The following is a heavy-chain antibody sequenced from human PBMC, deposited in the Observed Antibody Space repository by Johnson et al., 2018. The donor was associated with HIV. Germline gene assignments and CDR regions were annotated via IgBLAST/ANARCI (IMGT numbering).Heavy chain of an antibody. J-gene: IGHJ3*02. CDR2: IYSGGNT. Sequence: VQLVESGGGLIQPGGSLRLSCAASGFTVSSNYMSWVRQAPGKGLEWVSVIYSGGNTYYTDSVKGRFTISRDNSKNTLYLQINSLKTEDTAVYYCTTGFAAFDIWGQGTMGTVSS. V-gene: IGHV3-53*01. CDR3: TTGFAAFDI. CDR1: GFTVSSNY.